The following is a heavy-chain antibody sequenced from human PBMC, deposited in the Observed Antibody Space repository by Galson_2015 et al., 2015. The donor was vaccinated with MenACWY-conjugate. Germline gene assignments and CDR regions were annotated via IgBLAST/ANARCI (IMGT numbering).Heavy chain of an antibody. CDR2: INPYGGST. D-gene: IGHD1-26*01. CDR1: GYTFNTYY. CDR3: ARGRGSYYYGMDV. J-gene: IGHJ6*02. Sequence: SVKVSCKASGYTFNTYYMHWVRRAPGQGLEWVGIINPYGGSTTYAQKFQGRVTMTRDTSTGTVYMELSSLRSEDTAVYYCARGRGSYYYGMDVWGQGTTVTVSS. V-gene: IGHV1-46*02.